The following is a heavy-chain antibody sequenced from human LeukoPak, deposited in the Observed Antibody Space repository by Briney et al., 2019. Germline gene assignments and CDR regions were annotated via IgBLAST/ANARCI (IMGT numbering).Heavy chain of an antibody. CDR2: ISYDGSNK. Sequence: GGSLRLSCAASGFTFSSYGMHWVRQAPGKGLEWVAVISYDGSNKYYADSVKGRFTISRDNSKNTLYLQMNSLRAEDTAVYYCAKDASPTVTTAYWYFDLWGRGTLVTVSS. CDR3: AKDASPTVTTAYWYFDL. CDR1: GFTFSSYG. D-gene: IGHD4-17*01. V-gene: IGHV3-30*18. J-gene: IGHJ2*01.